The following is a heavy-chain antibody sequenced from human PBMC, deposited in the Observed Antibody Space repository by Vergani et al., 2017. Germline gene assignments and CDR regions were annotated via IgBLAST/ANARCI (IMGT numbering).Heavy chain of an antibody. D-gene: IGHD2-8*01. CDR3: ASVKTETNGHLYYYYYMDV. CDR2: IDHTGRP. J-gene: IGHJ6*03. V-gene: IGHV4-34*01. Sequence: QVQLQQWGGGLLKPSETLSLTCVVNGGSFTSYHWTWIRQSPGEGLEWVGDIDHTGRPDYNPSLKSRLTLSVEKSRNQFSLTLNSVTATDTAIYFWASVKTETNGHLYYYYYMDVLGQGTAGT. CDR1: GGSFTSYH.